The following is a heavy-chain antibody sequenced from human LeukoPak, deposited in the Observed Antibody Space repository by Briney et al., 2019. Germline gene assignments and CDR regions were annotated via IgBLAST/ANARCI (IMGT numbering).Heavy chain of an antibody. V-gene: IGHV3-7*01. CDR1: GFTFSSYW. D-gene: IGHD6-19*01. CDR2: IKQDGSEK. Sequence: GGSLRLSCAASGFTFSSYWTSWVRQAPGKGLEWVANIKQDGSEKYYVDSVKGRFTISRDNAKNSLYLQMNSLRAEDTAVYYCARDGGRGCYDYWGQGTLVTVSS. CDR3: ARDGGRGCYDY. J-gene: IGHJ4*02.